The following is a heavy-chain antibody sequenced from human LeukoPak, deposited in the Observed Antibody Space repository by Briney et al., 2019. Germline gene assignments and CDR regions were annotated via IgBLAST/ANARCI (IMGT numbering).Heavy chain of an antibody. V-gene: IGHV3-30*02. CDR3: AKDPLVGATV. CDR2: IPYDGSNT. J-gene: IGHJ4*02. D-gene: IGHD1-26*01. Sequence: PGGSLRLSCAASGFTFTNYGMHWVRQAPGKGLQWVAFIPYDGSNTYYADSVKGRFTISRDNSKNTLYLQMNSLRAEDTAVYYCAKDPLVGATVWGQGTLVTVSS. CDR1: GFTFTNYG.